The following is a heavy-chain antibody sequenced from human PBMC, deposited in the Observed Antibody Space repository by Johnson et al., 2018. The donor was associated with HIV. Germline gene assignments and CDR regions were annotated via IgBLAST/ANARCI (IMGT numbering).Heavy chain of an antibody. J-gene: IGHJ3*02. Sequence: QELLVESGGGLVQPGGSLRLSCAASGFTFSSYPLHWVRQAPGKGLEWVAVLSYDGSNKFYTDSVKGRFTISRDNSKNTLYLQMNSLRAEDTAVYYCARASSIAARGADAFDIWGQGTMVTVSS. CDR1: GFTFSSYP. D-gene: IGHD6-6*01. V-gene: IGHV3-30*14. CDR3: ARASSIAARGADAFDI. CDR2: LSYDGSNK.